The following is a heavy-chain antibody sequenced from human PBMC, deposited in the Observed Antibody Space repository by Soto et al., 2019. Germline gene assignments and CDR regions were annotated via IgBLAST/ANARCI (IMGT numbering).Heavy chain of an antibody. J-gene: IGHJ6*02. V-gene: IGHV1-46*01. CDR1: GYTFTSYY. D-gene: IGHD3-3*01. Sequence: ASVKVSCKASGYTFTSYYMHWVRQAPGQGLEWMGIINPSGGSTSYAQKSQGRVTMTRDTSTSTVYMELSSLRSEDTAVYYCARPGIFGVVPKGSPYYYYGMDVWGQGTTVTVSS. CDR3: ARPGIFGVVPKGSPYYYYGMDV. CDR2: INPSGGST.